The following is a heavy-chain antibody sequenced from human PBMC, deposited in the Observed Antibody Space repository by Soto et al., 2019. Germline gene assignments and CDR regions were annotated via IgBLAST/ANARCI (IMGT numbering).Heavy chain of an antibody. CDR3: AKDLNVKTYVPYGMDV. CDR1: QLTFNNYA. J-gene: IGHJ6*02. Sequence: QVQLVESGGGVVQPGRSLSLSCAASQLTFNNYAMHWVRQAPGKGLEWVAVISDDGHNKYYADSVRGRFTISRDNSKNTVSLHMNSLRVDDTAVYYCAKDLNVKTYVPYGMDVWGQGTTVTVSS. V-gene: IGHV3-30*18. D-gene: IGHD3-10*02. CDR2: ISDDGHNK.